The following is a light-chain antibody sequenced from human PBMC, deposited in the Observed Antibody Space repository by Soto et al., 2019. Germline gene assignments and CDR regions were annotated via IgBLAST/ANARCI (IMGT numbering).Light chain of an antibody. J-gene: IGLJ3*02. Sequence: QSVLTQPPSMSGAPGQRVTISCTGGSSNIGAGYDVHWYQQFPGAAPKPLVYXXXXXXXXXXXXXXXXKSDTSASLAITGXXXXXXXXXXCQSYDRSVSGPVFGGGTKLTVL. CDR3: QSYDRSVSGPV. CDR2: XXX. V-gene: IGLV1-40*01. CDR1: SSNIGAGYD.